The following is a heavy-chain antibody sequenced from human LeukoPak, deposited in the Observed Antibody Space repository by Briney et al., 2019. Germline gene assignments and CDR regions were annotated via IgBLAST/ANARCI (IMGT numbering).Heavy chain of an antibody. Sequence: GGSLRLSCAASGFTFSSYGMHWVRQAPGKGLEWVSTISGSGDPTYYADSVEGRFTISRDNSESTLYLQMNSLRAEDTAVYYCAKVKSSGYYPTDLDYWGQETLVTVSS. J-gene: IGHJ4*02. CDR1: GFTFSSYG. D-gene: IGHD3-22*01. CDR3: AKVKSSGYYPTDLDY. V-gene: IGHV3-23*01. CDR2: ISGSGDPT.